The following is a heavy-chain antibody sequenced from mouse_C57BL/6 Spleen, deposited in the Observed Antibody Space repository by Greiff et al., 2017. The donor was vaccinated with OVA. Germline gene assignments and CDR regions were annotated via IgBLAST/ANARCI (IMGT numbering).Heavy chain of an antibody. D-gene: IGHD2-3*01. CDR3: ARLYDGYYGYFDV. Sequence: QVQLQQSGPELVKPGASVTISCKASGYAFSSSWMNWVKQRPGKGLEWIGRIYPGDGDTNYNGKFKGKATLTADKSSSTAYMQLSSLTSEDAAVYFCARLYDGYYGYFDVWGTGTTVTVSS. J-gene: IGHJ1*03. CDR1: GYAFSSSW. V-gene: IGHV1-82*01. CDR2: IYPGDGDT.